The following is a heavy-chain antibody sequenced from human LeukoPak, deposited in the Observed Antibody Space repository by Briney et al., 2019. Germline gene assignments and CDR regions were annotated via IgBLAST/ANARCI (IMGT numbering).Heavy chain of an antibody. CDR2: INHSGST. CDR1: GGSFSGYY. V-gene: IGHV4-34*01. CDR3: ARGIIRIDY. Sequence: SETLSLTCAVYGGSFSGYYWSWIRQPPGKGLEWIGEINHSGSTNYNPSLKSRVTISVDTSKNQFSLKLSSVAAADTAVYYCARGIIRIDYWGQGTLVTVSS. J-gene: IGHJ4*02.